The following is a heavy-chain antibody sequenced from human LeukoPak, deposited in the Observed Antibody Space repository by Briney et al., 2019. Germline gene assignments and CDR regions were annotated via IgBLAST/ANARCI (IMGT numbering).Heavy chain of an antibody. J-gene: IGHJ4*02. CDR3: ARSYQLLAAYYFDY. Sequence: GASVNVSCKASGGTFSSYAISWVRQAPGQGLEWMGRIIPILGIANYAQKFQGRVTITADKSTSTAYMELSSLRSEDTAVYYCARSYQLLAAYYFDYWGQGTLVTVSS. V-gene: IGHV1-69*04. CDR1: GGTFSSYA. CDR2: IIPILGIA. D-gene: IGHD2-2*01.